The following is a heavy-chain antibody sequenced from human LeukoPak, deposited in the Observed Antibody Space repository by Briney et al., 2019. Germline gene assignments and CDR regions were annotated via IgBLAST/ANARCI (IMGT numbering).Heavy chain of an antibody. D-gene: IGHD3-10*01. CDR1: GFTFSSYA. CDR2: ISGSGGST. J-gene: IGHJ4*02. V-gene: IGHV3-23*01. Sequence: GGSLRLSCAASGFTFSSYAMSWVRQAPGKGLEWVSAISGSGGSTYYADSVTGRFTISRDNSKNTLYLQMNSLRAEDTAVYYCAKDGLRGVINYFDYWGQGTLVTVSS. CDR3: AKDGLRGVINYFDY.